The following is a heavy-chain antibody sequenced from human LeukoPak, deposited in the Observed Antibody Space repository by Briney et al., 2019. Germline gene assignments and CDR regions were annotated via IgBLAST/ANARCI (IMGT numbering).Heavy chain of an antibody. CDR2: ISCDGSNK. D-gene: IGHD6-13*01. Sequence: GRSLLLSCAASEVTFSNYAMHWVRQAPGKGLEWVALISCDGSNKYYADSVKGRFTISRDNSKNTLYLQMNSLRAEDTALYYCARGAAAARGAPRNLNRVVWGQGTRVSVS. CDR3: ARGAAAARGAPRNLNRVV. V-gene: IGHV3-30-3*01. CDR1: EVTFSNYA. J-gene: IGHJ6*02.